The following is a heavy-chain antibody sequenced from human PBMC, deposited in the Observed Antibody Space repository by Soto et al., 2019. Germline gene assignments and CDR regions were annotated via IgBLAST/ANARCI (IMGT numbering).Heavy chain of an antibody. J-gene: IGHJ5*02. CDR1: GFKFDDYA. V-gene: IGHV3-9*01. CDR3: VKDSDYVWGSYRSWFDP. CDR2: ISWNSGSI. D-gene: IGHD3-16*02. Sequence: DVQLVESGGGLVQPGRSLRLSCVASGFKFDDYAMHWVRQAPGQGLEWVAGISWNSGSIGYAESVKGRFTISRDSADNSLYLQMNRLRAEDTALYYCVKDSDYVWGSYRSWFDPWGQGTLVTVSS.